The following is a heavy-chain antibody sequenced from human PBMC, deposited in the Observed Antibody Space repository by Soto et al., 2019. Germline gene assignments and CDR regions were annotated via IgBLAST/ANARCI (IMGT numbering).Heavy chain of an antibody. CDR2: IYDSGSS. CDR1: GASVSSGDYF. J-gene: IGHJ4*02. CDR3: AREKGYISGPKNFDY. Sequence: SETLSLTCTVSGASVSSGDYFWSWIRQSPGKGLQWIGYIYDSGSSYYNPSLKSRVTMSVDTSKNQFSLKLSSVTAADTAVYYCAREKGYISGPKNFDYWGQGTLVTVSS. V-gene: IGHV4-30-4*01. D-gene: IGHD5-12*01.